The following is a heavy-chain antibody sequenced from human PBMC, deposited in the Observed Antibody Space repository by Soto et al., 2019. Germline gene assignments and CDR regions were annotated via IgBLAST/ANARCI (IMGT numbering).Heavy chain of an antibody. D-gene: IGHD3-22*01. CDR3: VSDGDYYDSAGYLTS. CDR1: GGSISSGTYS. V-gene: IGHV4-30-2*01. J-gene: IGHJ3*01. Sequence: QLQLQESGSGLVKPSQTLSLTCAVSGGSISSGTYSWSWIRQPPGEGLEWIGYIFHSGHTYYNPSLKSRVTISIDTSKNQFSLKLSSVTAADTAVYYCVSDGDYYDSAGYLTSWGQGKMVTVSS. CDR2: IFHSGHT.